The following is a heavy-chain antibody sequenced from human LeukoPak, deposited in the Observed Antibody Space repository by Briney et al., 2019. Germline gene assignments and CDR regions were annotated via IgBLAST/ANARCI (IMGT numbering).Heavy chain of an antibody. D-gene: IGHD5-12*01. CDR3: AKSPLWIKSPQDY. J-gene: IGHJ4*02. CDR2: INTDGSST. CDR1: GFTFSSYW. Sequence: GGSLRLSCAASGFTFSSYWMHWVRQAPGKGLVWVSRINTDGSSTSYADSVKGRFTISRDNSKNTLYLQMNSLRAEDTAVYYCAKSPLWIKSPQDYWGQGTLVTVSS. V-gene: IGHV3-74*01.